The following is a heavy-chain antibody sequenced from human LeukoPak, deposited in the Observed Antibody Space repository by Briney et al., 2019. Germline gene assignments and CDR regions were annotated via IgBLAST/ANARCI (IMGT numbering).Heavy chain of an antibody. Sequence: SVTVSCKASGGTFSTYVMYWVRQAPGQGLEWMGGIIPLFGTANYAQKFQGRVTITADESTSTAYMELSSLRSEDTAVYYCARGDKPNWRLYKYYYYYMDVWGKGTTVTISS. CDR2: IIPLFGTA. J-gene: IGHJ6*03. CDR3: ARGDKPNWRLYKYYYYYMDV. V-gene: IGHV1-69*13. D-gene: IGHD1-1*01. CDR1: GGTFSTYV.